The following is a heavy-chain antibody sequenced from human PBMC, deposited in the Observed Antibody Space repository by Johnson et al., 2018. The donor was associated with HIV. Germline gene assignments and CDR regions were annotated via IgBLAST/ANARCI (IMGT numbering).Heavy chain of an antibody. V-gene: IGHV3-11*04. CDR1: GFTFSDYY. D-gene: IGHD1-14*01. CDR2: ISGGGSAI. J-gene: IGHJ3*02. CDR3: ARDSSTTDVAFDI. Sequence: QVQLVESGGGLVKPGGSLRLSCAVSGFTFSDYYMSWIRQAPGKGLEWISYISGGGSAIYYADSVKGRFTISRDNAKNSLYLQMNSLRAEDTAVYYCARDSSTTDVAFDIWGQGTMVTVSS.